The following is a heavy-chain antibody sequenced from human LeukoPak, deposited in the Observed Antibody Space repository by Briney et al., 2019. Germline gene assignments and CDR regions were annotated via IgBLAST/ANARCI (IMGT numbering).Heavy chain of an antibody. CDR1: GFTFSSYS. CDR2: ISSSSSYI. V-gene: IGHV3-21*01. J-gene: IGHJ4*02. CDR3: ARSTVSTGLVDY. D-gene: IGHD4-17*01. Sequence: GGSLRLSCAASGFTFSSYSMNWVRQAPGKGLEWVSSISSSSSYIYYAGSVKGRFTNSRDNAKNSLYLQMNSLRAEDTAVYYCARSTVSTGLVDYWGQGTLVTVSS.